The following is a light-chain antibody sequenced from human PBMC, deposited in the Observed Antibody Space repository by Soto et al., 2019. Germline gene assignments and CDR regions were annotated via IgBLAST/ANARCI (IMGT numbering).Light chain of an antibody. CDR2: GAS. CDR3: QESNNWRYT. Sequence: EIVMTHSPATLSVSPGERATLSCRASQSVRDNLAWYQQDPGQAPRLLIYGASTRATGIPARFSGSGSGAEFTPTIRSLQSEVFVLYLCQESNNWRYTFGQGTKLEI. J-gene: IGKJ2*01. V-gene: IGKV3D-15*01. CDR1: QSVRDN.